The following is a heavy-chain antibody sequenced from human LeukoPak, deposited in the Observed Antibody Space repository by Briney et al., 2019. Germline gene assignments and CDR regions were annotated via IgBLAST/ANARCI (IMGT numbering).Heavy chain of an antibody. V-gene: IGHV4-59*01. J-gene: IGHJ4*02. D-gene: IGHD3-22*01. CDR1: GGSISSYH. CDR2: IYYSGST. Sequence: SETLSLTCTVSGGSISSYHWSWIRQPPGKGLEWIGYIYYSGSTNYNPSLKSRVSISLDTSKNQFSLDMTSVTVADTAVYYCTTYSDITGSFDHWGQGTLVTVSS. CDR3: TTYSDITGSFDH.